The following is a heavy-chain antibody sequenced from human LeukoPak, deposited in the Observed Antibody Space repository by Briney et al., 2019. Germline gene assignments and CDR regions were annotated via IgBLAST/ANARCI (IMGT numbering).Heavy chain of an antibody. CDR3: ARDTDGMDV. J-gene: IGHJ6*02. CDR1: GFTFDDYA. CDR2: ISWNSGSI. V-gene: IGHV3-9*01. Sequence: GGSLRLSCAASGFTFDDYAMHWVRQAPGKGLEWVSGISWNSGSIGYADSVKGRFTISRDNAKNSLYLQMNSLRAEDTAVYYCARDTDGMDVWGQGTTVTVSS.